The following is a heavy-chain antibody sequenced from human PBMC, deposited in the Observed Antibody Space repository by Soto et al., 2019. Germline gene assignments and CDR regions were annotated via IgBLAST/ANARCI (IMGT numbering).Heavy chain of an antibody. J-gene: IGHJ4*02. CDR2: ISWNSGSI. Sequence: GGSLRLSCAASGFTFDDYAMHWVRQAPGKGLEWVSGISWNSGSIGYADSVKGRFTISRDNAKNSLYLQMNSLRAEDTALYYCAKDMGPHIVVVIATNNYFDYWGQGTLVTVSS. V-gene: IGHV3-9*01. D-gene: IGHD2-21*01. CDR1: GFTFDDYA. CDR3: AKDMGPHIVVVIATNNYFDY.